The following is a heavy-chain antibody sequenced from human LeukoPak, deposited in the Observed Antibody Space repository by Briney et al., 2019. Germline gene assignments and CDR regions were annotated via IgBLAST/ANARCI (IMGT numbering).Heavy chain of an antibody. CDR3: TRGSGDYYYMDV. J-gene: IGHJ6*03. Sequence: PGGSLRLSCTATGFTFGDYAMSWVRQATGKGLEWVGFIRSKAYGGTTEYAASVKGRFTISRDDSKSIAYLQMNSLKTEDTAVYYCTRGSGDYYYMDVWGKGTTVTISS. CDR2: IRSKAYGGTT. V-gene: IGHV3-49*04. CDR1: GFTFGDYA. D-gene: IGHD6-19*01.